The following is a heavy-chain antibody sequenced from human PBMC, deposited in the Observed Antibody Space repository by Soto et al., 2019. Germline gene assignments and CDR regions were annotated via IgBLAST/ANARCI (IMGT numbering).Heavy chain of an antibody. CDR2: IYSGGTT. CDR1: GFSVTANY. V-gene: IGHV3-53*01. D-gene: IGHD5-12*01. CDR3: HGSGY. J-gene: IGHJ4*02. Sequence: EVQVVESGGGLIQPGGSLRLSCEVSGFSVTANYMSWVRQAPGKGLEWVSVIYSGGTTYYIDSVKGRFSISRDISKNTLYLHMNSLRAADTAVYYCHGSGYWGQGTLVTVSS.